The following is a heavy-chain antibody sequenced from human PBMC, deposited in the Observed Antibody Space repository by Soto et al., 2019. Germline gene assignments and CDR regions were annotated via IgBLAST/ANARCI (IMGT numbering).Heavy chain of an antibody. Sequence: SXTLSLTFCIYSGSFIGYYWSWIRQPPGKGLEWIGEISQSGNTNYSPSLKSRVSISIDTSKKQFSLNLASVSAADTAVYYCVRAPKVSGSSQTRPDFWGQGTLVTVSS. CDR2: ISQSGNT. CDR3: VRAPKVSGSSQTRPDF. CDR1: SGSFIGYY. D-gene: IGHD6-6*01. V-gene: IGHV4-34*01. J-gene: IGHJ4*02.